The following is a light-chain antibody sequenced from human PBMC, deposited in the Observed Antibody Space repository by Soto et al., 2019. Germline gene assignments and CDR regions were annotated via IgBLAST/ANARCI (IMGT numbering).Light chain of an antibody. CDR1: QTVSNN. J-gene: IGKJ4*01. Sequence: ERVMTQSPATLSVSPGEKATLSCRASQTVSNNVAWYQQKPGQAPRLLMYSPSTRATGFPARLSGSGSGTEFTLTISSLQSEDFAVYYCQQYSEWPLTFGGGTKVETK. V-gene: IGKV3-15*01. CDR2: SPS. CDR3: QQYSEWPLT.